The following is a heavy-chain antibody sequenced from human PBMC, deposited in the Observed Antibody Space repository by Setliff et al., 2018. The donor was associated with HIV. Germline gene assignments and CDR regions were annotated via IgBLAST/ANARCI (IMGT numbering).Heavy chain of an antibody. V-gene: IGHV1-69*02. CDR1: RSTFNSHT. J-gene: IGHJ6*03. D-gene: IGHD3-3*01. Sequence: SVKVSCKASRSTFNSHTINWARQAPGQGLDWMGRIIPILGVANYAQRLQGKVTITADKSTSTAYMELTSLRFDDTAMYYCVRGVQSPPHYSYYYMDVWGEGTMVTVSS. CDR2: IIPILGVA. CDR3: VRGVQSPPHYSYYYMDV.